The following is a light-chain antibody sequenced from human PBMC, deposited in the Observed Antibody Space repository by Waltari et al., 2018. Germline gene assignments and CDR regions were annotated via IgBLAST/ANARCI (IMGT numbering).Light chain of an antibody. CDR3: MQSLQNSVT. CDR2: FAS. J-gene: IGKJ5*01. CDR1: QSLQHRNGYNY. Sequence: DIMMSQHPVPLPVTPGEPSSISCTSSQSLQHRNGYNYLDWYLQKPGLSPQLLIYFASYRASGVPDRFSGSGSVTDFTLRISRVEAEDVGVYYCMQSLQNSVTFGQGTRLEIK. V-gene: IGKV2-28*01.